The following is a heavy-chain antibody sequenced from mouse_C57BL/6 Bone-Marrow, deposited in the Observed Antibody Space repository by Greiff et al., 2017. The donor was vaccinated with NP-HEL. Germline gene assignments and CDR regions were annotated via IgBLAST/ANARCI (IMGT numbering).Heavy chain of an antibody. V-gene: IGHV1-69*01. CDR1: GYTFTSYW. CDR2: IDPSDSYT. CDR3: ARDYRDYFDY. D-gene: IGHD2-12*01. Sequence: QVQLKQPGAELVMPGASVKLSCKASGYTFTSYWMHWVKQRPRQGLEWIGEIDPSDSYTNYNQKFKGKSTLTVDKSSSTAYMQLSSLTSEDSAVYYCARDYRDYFDYWGQGTTLTVSS. J-gene: IGHJ2*01.